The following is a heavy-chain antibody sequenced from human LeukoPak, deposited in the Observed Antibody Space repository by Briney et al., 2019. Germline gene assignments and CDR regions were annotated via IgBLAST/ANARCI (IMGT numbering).Heavy chain of an antibody. J-gene: IGHJ5*02. V-gene: IGHV4-59*01. D-gene: IGHD3-10*01. CDR3: ARGRSGGPNWFDP. CDR1: GGPISSYY. CDR2: LYHSGST. Sequence: SETLSLTCTVSGGPISSYYWLWLRPPPGKGLEWIGYLYHSGSTNYNPSLKSRVTISADTSKNQSSLKLSSVTAADTAVYYCARGRSGGPNWFDPWGQGTLVTVSS.